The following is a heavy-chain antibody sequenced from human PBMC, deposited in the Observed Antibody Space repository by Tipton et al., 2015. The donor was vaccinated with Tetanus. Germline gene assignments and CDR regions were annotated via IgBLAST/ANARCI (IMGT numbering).Heavy chain of an antibody. J-gene: IGHJ4*02. CDR2: IDYSGST. CDR1: GGSISSYY. Sequence: LRLSCTVSGGSISSYYWSWVRQPPGKGLEWIGYIDYSGSTNYNPSLKSRVTISIDTPKKQFSLNLSSVTAADTAVYFCARCPYGGVSGTLYYWGQGILVTVSS. V-gene: IGHV4-59*01. CDR3: ARCPYGGVSGTLYY. D-gene: IGHD4-23*01.